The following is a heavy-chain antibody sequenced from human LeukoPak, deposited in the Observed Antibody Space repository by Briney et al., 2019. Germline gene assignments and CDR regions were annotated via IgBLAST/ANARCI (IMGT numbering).Heavy chain of an antibody. CDR1: GGSISSGGYY. Sequence: SETLSLTCTVSGGSISSGGYYWSWIRQHPGKGLEWIGYIYYSGSTYYNPSLKSRVTISVDTSKNQFSLKLSSVTAADTAVYYCARGPDSSGYYYGYWYLDLWGRGTLVTVSS. D-gene: IGHD3-22*01. CDR2: IYYSGST. J-gene: IGHJ2*01. V-gene: IGHV4-31*03. CDR3: ARGPDSSGYYYGYWYLDL.